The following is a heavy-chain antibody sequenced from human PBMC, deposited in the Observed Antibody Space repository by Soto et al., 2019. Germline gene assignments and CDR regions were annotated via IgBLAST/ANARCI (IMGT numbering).Heavy chain of an antibody. D-gene: IGHD4-4*01. V-gene: IGHV4-31*03. CDR2: IHYSGST. J-gene: IGHJ5*01. CDR3: ARSNYNYFDS. CDR1: GGSMSSVGYY. Sequence: SETLSLTCTVSGGSMSSVGYYWTWIRQHPGKGLEWIGYIHYSGSTYCNPSLKSRVTISVDTSKKQFSLKLSSVTAADTAVYYCARSNYNYFDSWGQGTLVTVSS.